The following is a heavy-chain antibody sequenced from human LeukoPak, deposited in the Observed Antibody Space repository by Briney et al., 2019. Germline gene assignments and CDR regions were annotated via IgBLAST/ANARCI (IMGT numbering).Heavy chain of an antibody. CDR1: GYTFTGYF. CDR3: ARVGDGLNDAFDI. J-gene: IGHJ3*02. V-gene: IGHV1-2*06. Sequence: ASVKVSCKASGYTFTGYFMNWVRQAPGQGLEWMGRINPNNGGTNYAQNFQVRVTMTRDTSISTAYMELSSLRSEDTAVYYCARVGDGLNDAFDIWRQGTMVTVSS. CDR2: INPNNGGT. D-gene: IGHD5-24*01.